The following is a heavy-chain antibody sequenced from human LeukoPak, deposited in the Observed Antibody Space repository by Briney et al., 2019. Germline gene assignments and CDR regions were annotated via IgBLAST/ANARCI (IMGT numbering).Heavy chain of an antibody. J-gene: IGHJ5*02. V-gene: IGHV1-8*01. CDR1: GYTFASYD. D-gene: IGHD2-15*01. Sequence: GSVKVSCEASGYTFASYDINWVRPANGQGLEWMGWMNPNSGNTGYAQKFQGRVTMTRNTSISTAYMELSSLRSEDTAVYYCAREGCSGGSCRYDPWGQGTLVTVSS. CDR2: MNPNSGNT. CDR3: AREGCSGGSCRYDP.